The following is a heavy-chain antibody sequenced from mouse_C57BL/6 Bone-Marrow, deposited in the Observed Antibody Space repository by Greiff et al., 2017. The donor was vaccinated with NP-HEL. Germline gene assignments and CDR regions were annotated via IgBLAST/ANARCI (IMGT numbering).Heavy chain of an antibody. J-gene: IGHJ2*01. D-gene: IGHD1-1*01. CDR3: AREADYYGRIDY. V-gene: IGHV1-59*01. Sequence: QVQLQQPGAELVRPGTSVKLSCKASGYTFTSYWMHWVKQRPGQGLEWIGVIDPSDSYTNYNQKFKGKATLTVDTSSSTAYMQLSSLTSEDSAVYYCAREADYYGRIDYWGKGTTLTVSS. CDR1: GYTFTSYW. CDR2: IDPSDSYT.